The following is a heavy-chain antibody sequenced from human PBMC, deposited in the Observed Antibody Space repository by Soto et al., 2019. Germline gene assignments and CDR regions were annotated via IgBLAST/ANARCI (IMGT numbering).Heavy chain of an antibody. CDR2: ISSSSSYI. Sequence: XSLRLSCAASGFTFSSYSMNWVRQAPGKGLEWVSSISSSSSYIYYADSVKGRFTISRDNAKNSLYLQMNSLRAEDTAVYYCARDRYGSGSYYSAPFDYWGQGTLVTVSS. D-gene: IGHD3-10*01. V-gene: IGHV3-21*01. J-gene: IGHJ4*02. CDR3: ARDRYGSGSYYSAPFDY. CDR1: GFTFSSYS.